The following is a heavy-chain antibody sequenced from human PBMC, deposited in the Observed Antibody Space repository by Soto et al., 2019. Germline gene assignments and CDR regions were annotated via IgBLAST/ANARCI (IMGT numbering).Heavy chain of an antibody. CDR1: GFTFSSYG. CDR2: IWYDGSNK. D-gene: IGHD3-22*01. CDR3: ASGWYYYDSSGCPFDF. V-gene: IGHV3-33*01. Sequence: QVQLVESGGGVVQPGRSLRLSCAASGFTFSSYGMHWVRQAPGKGLEWVAVIWYDGSNKYYADSVKGRFTISRDNSKNTLYLQMNSLRAGDTAVYYCASGWYYYDSSGCPFDFWGQGTLVTVSS. J-gene: IGHJ4*02.